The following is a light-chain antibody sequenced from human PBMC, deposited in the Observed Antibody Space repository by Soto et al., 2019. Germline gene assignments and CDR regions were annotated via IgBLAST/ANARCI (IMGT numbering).Light chain of an antibody. V-gene: IGKV1-39*01. J-gene: IGKJ2*01. CDR1: QSISSY. CDR3: QQSYSTPYT. CDR2: AAT. Sequence: DIQMTQSPSSLSASVGDRVTITCRASQSISSYLNWYQQKPGKAPKLLIYAATSLQSGVPSRFRGSGSGTEFTLIISSLQPEDFATYYCQQSYSTPYTFGQGTKVEIK.